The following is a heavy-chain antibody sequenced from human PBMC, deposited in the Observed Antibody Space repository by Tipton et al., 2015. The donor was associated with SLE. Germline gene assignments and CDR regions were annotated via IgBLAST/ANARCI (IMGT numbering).Heavy chain of an antibody. V-gene: IGHV3-30*03. J-gene: IGHJ3*02. CDR1: GFTFSSYG. CDR3: ARVLDAFDI. CDR2: ISYDGSNK. Sequence: SLRLSCAASGFTFSSYGMHWVRQAPGKGLEWVAVISYDGSNKYYADSVKGRFTISRDNSKNTLYLQMNSLRAEDTAVYYCARVLDAFDIWGQGTMVTVSS.